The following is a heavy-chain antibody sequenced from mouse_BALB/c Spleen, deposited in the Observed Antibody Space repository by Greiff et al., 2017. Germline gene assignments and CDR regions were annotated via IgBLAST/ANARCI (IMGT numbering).Heavy chain of an antibody. CDR2: INSNGGST. Sequence: EVQLVESGGGLVQPGGSLKLSCAASGFTFSSYGMAWVRQTPDKRLELVATINSNGGSTNYPDSVKGRFTISRDNAKNTLYLQMSSLKSEDTAMYSCATMDYWGQGTSVTVSS. CDR1: GFTFSSYG. V-gene: IGHV5-6-3*01. CDR3: ATMDY. J-gene: IGHJ4*01.